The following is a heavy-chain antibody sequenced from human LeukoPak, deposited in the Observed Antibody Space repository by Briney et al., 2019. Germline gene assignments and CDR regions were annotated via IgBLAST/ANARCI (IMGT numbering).Heavy chain of an antibody. D-gene: IGHD3-10*01. CDR2: ISGGGATT. V-gene: IGHV3-23*01. Sequence: AGGSLRLSCAASGFTFSSYAMSWVRQAPGKGLEWVSTISGGGATTYYADSVKGRFTISRDNSKNTLFLQMNSLRAEDTAVYHCAKAYYYGSGSHRYFDIWGQGTLVAVSS. J-gene: IGHJ4*02. CDR1: GFTFSSYA. CDR3: AKAYYYGSGSHRYFDI.